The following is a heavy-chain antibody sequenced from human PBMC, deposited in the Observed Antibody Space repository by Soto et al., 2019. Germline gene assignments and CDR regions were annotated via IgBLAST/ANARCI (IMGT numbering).Heavy chain of an antibody. V-gene: IGHV3-7*01. J-gene: IGHJ5*02. CDR3: AGDGRRNTIFGVAGGGFDP. CDR1: GFTFSSHW. CDR2: IKQDGSEK. D-gene: IGHD3-3*01. Sequence: EAQLVESGGGLVQPGGSLRLSCAASGFTFSSHWMSWVRQAPGKGLEWVANIKQDGSEKYYVDSVKGRFTISRDNAKNSVYLEMNRLRGEDTGVFYCAGDGRRNTIFGVAGGGFDPWGQGTLVTVSS.